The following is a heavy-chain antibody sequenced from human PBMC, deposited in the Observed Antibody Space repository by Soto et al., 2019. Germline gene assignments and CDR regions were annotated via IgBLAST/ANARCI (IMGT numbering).Heavy chain of an antibody. V-gene: IGHV3-23*01. CDR3: AKGDITIFGVEDDAFDI. J-gene: IGHJ3*02. CDR1: GFTFSSYA. CDR2: ISGSGGST. D-gene: IGHD3-3*01. Sequence: EVQLLESGGGLVQPGGSLRLSCAAAGFTFSSYAMSWFRQAPGKGLEWVSAISGSGGSTYYADSVKGRFTISRDNSKNTLYLQMNSLRAEDTAVYYCAKGDITIFGVEDDAFDIWGQGTMVTVSS.